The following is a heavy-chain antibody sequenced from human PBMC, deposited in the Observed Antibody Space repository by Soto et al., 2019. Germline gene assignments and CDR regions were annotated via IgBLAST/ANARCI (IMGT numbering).Heavy chain of an antibody. CDR3: ARQSRSYDSSGYPDY. V-gene: IGHV4-34*01. D-gene: IGHD3-22*01. Sequence: SETLSLTCAVYGGSFSGYYWSWIRQPPGKVLEWIGEINHSGSTNYNPSLKSRVTISVDTSKNQFSLKLSSVTAADTAVYYCARQSRSYDSSGYPDYWGQGTLVNVSS. CDR1: GGSFSGYY. CDR2: INHSGST. J-gene: IGHJ4*02.